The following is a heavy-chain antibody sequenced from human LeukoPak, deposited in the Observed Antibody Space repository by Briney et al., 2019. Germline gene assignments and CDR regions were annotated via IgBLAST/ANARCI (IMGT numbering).Heavy chain of an antibody. J-gene: IGHJ4*02. CDR2: ISYDGSNK. CDR1: GFTFSSYG. Sequence: HPGGSLRLSCAASGFTFSSYGMHWVRQAPGKGLEWVAVISYDGSNKYYADSVKGRFTISRDNSKNTLYLQMNSLRAEDTAVYYCAKDRYSSGWTGGDYWGQGTLVTVSS. V-gene: IGHV3-30*18. CDR3: AKDRYSSGWTGGDY. D-gene: IGHD6-19*01.